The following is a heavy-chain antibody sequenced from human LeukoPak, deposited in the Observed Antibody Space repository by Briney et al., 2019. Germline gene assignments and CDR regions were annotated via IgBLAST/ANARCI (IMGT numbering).Heavy chain of an antibody. J-gene: IGHJ1*01. Sequence: SETLFLTCIVSGGSITNPNYFWSWIRQPPGKGLEWIGEINHSGSTNYNPSLKSRVTISVDTSKNQFSLKLSSVTAADTAVYYCARVPRTKGFQHWGQGTLVTVSS. D-gene: IGHD1-1*01. CDR3: ARVPRTKGFQH. CDR1: GGSITNPNYF. CDR2: INHSGST. V-gene: IGHV4-39*07.